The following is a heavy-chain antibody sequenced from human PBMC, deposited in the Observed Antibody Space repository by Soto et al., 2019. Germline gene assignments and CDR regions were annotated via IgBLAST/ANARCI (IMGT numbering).Heavy chain of an antibody. J-gene: IGHJ4*02. CDR2: ISSSSSYT. CDR3: ARTEELATSTPVDY. Sequence: GGSLRLSCAASGFTFSDYYMSWIRQAPGKGLEWVSYISSSSSYTNYADSVKGRFTISRDNAKNSLYLQMNSLRAEDTAVYYCARTEELATSTPVDYWGQGTLVTVSS. V-gene: IGHV3-11*06. CDR1: GFTFSDYY. D-gene: IGHD1-26*01.